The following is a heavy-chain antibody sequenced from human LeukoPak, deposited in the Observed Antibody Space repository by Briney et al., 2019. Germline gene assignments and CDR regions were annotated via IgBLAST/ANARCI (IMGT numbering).Heavy chain of an antibody. CDR1: GFSFTNAW. Sequence: GGSLRLSCAASGFSFTNAWMSWVRQAPGKGLEWVGHIKSRTDGGTTDYAAPVKDRFTISRDDSKDTLYLQMNSLETDDIAVYYCATEYYGACNNWGQGTLVTVSS. J-gene: IGHJ4*02. V-gene: IGHV3-15*01. CDR3: ATEYYGACNN. CDR2: IKSRTDGGTT. D-gene: IGHD4-17*01.